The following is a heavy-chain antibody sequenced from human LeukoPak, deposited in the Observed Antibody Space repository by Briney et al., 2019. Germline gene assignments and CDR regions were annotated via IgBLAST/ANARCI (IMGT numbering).Heavy chain of an antibody. CDR1: GYTFTSYD. D-gene: IGHD1-26*01. J-gene: IGHJ4*02. V-gene: IGHV1-8*03. Sequence: ASVKVSCKASGYTFTSYDINWVRQATGQGLEWMGWMNPNSGNTGYAQKFQGRVTITRNTSISTAYMELSSLRSEDTAVYYCATEGGIVGAIFDYWGQGTLVTVSS. CDR3: ATEGGIVGAIFDY. CDR2: MNPNSGNT.